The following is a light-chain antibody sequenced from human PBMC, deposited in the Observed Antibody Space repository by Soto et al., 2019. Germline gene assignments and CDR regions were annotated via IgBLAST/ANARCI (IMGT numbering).Light chain of an antibody. CDR2: GAS. Sequence: EIVLTQSPGTLSLSPGERATLSCRASQFVSRSYLAWYQQKPGQGPRLLIYGASSRATGIPDRFSGSESGTDFTLTISRLEPEDFAVYYCQQYDTSPLTLGGGTKVDIK. J-gene: IGKJ4*01. CDR3: QQYDTSPLT. V-gene: IGKV3-20*01. CDR1: QFVSRSY.